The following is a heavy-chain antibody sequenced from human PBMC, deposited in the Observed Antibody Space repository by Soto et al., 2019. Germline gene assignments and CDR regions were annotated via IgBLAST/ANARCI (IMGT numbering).Heavy chain of an antibody. D-gene: IGHD2-15*01. CDR2: IYWDDDK. CDR3: AHRPSYCSGGSCYSGFDY. V-gene: IGHV2-5*02. CDR1: RCSLSTSGVG. J-gene: IGHJ4*02. Sequence: SRPTLVNPTQTLTLTCTFSRCSLSTSGVGVGWIRQPPGKALEWLALIYWDDDKRYSPSLKSRLTITKDTSKNQVVLTMTNMDPVDTATYYCAHRPSYCSGGSCYSGFDYWGQGTLVTVSS.